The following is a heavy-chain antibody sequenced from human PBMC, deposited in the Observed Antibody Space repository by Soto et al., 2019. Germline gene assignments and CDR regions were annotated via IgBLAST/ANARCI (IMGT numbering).Heavy chain of an antibody. V-gene: IGHV1-24*01. CDR3: ATGWVDSGSYWEHY. J-gene: IGHJ4*02. CDR2: FDPEDGET. Sequence: ASVKVSCKVSGYTLTELSMHWVRQAPGKGLEWMGGFDPEDGETIYAQKFQGRVTMTEDTSTDTAYMELSSLRSEDTAVYYCATGWVDSGSYWEHYRGQGTLVTVSS. D-gene: IGHD1-26*01. CDR1: GYTLTELS.